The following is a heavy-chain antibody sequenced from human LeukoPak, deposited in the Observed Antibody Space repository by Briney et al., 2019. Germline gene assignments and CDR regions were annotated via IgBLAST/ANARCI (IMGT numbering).Heavy chain of an antibody. D-gene: IGHD6-19*01. J-gene: IGHJ4*02. Sequence: GGSLRLSCAASGFTFDDYAMLWVRQAPGKGLEWVSGISWNSGSIGYADSVKGRFTTSRDNAKNSLYLQMNSLRAEDTALYYCARIAVASPYYFDYWGQGTLVTVSS. CDR1: GFTFDDYA. V-gene: IGHV3-9*01. CDR3: ARIAVASPYYFDY. CDR2: ISWNSGSI.